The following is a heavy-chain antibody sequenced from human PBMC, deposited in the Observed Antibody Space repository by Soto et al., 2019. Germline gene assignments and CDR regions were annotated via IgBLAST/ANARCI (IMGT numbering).Heavy chain of an antibody. V-gene: IGHV1-2*04. D-gene: IGHD5-12*01. Sequence: QVQLVQSGAEVKKPGASVTVSCRSSGDTFTDYYMHWVRQAPGQGLEWMGWINPNSGVTKYAQTFQGWVTMTRDKSMRTVYMQLSRLRSDDTACYYCARESGGATATLDYYYFYMDVWCTGTTVTVSS. J-gene: IGHJ6*03. CDR1: GDTFTDYY. CDR2: INPNSGVT. CDR3: ARESGGATATLDYYYFYMDV.